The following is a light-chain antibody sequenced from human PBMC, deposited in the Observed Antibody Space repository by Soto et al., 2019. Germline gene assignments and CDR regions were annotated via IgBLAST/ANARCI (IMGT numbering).Light chain of an antibody. Sequence: VMTQSPATLSVSAGESATLSCRASQSVSINLAWFQQKTGQAPRILIYGESTRATGIPDRLSGSGSGTEFNLTISRLQSEDFAVYYCQKCKDWPLTCGGGTKVDIK. CDR2: GES. CDR3: QKCKDWPLT. CDR1: QSVSIN. V-gene: IGKV3-15*01. J-gene: IGKJ4*01.